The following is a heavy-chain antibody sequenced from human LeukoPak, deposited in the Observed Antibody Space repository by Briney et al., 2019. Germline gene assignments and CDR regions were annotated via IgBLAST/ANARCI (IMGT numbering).Heavy chain of an antibody. CDR2: INSDGSST. D-gene: IGHD4-23*01. Sequence: GGSLRLSCAASGFTFSSYWMHWVRQAPGKGLVWVSRINSDGSSTSYADSVKGRFTISRDNAKNTLYLQMNSLRAEDTAVYYCAREEGAYGGSNWFDPWGQGTLVTVSS. V-gene: IGHV3-74*01. J-gene: IGHJ5*02. CDR1: GFTFSSYW. CDR3: AREEGAYGGSNWFDP.